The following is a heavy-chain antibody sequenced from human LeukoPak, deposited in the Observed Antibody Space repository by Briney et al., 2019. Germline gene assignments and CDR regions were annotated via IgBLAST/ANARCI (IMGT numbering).Heavy chain of an antibody. CDR3: ARDVPDTAMVTYYYYYYYMDV. Sequence: GGSLRLSCAASGFTFSSYWMSWVRQAPGKGLEWVANIKQDGSEKYYVDSVKGRFTISRDNAKNSLYLQMNSLRAEDTAVYYCARDVPDTAMVTYYYYYYYMDVWGKGTTVTVSS. CDR2: IKQDGSEK. D-gene: IGHD5-18*01. CDR1: GFTFSSYW. V-gene: IGHV3-7*01. J-gene: IGHJ6*03.